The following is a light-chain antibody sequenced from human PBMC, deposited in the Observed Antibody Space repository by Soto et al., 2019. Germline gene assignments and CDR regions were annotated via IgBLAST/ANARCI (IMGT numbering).Light chain of an antibody. J-gene: IGLJ2*01. CDR1: SSDVGDYNY. V-gene: IGLV2-14*03. CDR3: SSYTSSSTRV. Sequence: QSALTQPASVSGSPGQSITISCTGTSSDVGDYNYVSWYQQHPGKAPKLMIYDVSNRPSGVSNRFSGSESGNTASLTISGIQAEDEADYYCSSYTSSSTRVFGGGTKLTVL. CDR2: DVS.